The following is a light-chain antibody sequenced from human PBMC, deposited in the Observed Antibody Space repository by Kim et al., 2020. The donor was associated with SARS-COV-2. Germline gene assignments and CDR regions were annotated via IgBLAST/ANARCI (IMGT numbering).Light chain of an antibody. CDR1: QSISTSTY. CDR2: GAS. V-gene: IGKV3-20*01. CDR3: QQYGDSPLT. J-gene: IGKJ4*01. Sequence: EIVLTQSPGTLSLSPGERATLSCRASQSISTSTYLAWYQQKPGQAPRLLIHGASSRATGIPDRFSGSGSETDFTLTISRLEPEDFAVYYCQQYGDSPLTFGGGTKVDIK.